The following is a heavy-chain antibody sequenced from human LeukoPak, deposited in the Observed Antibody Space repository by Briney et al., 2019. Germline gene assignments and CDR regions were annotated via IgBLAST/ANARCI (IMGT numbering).Heavy chain of an antibody. V-gene: IGHV1-46*01. CDR2: INPSGGST. CDR1: GYTFTGYY. Sequence: ASVKVSCKASGYTFTGYYMHWVRQAPGQGLEWMGIINPSGGSTSYAQKFQGRVTMTRDTSTSTVYMELSSLRSEDTAVYYCARGRWDYDSSGYFDYWGQGTLVTVSS. D-gene: IGHD3-22*01. J-gene: IGHJ4*02. CDR3: ARGRWDYDSSGYFDY.